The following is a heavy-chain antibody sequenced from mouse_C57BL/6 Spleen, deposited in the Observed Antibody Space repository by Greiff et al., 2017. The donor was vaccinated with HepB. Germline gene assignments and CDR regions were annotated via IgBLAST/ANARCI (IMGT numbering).Heavy chain of an antibody. J-gene: IGHJ2*01. CDR3: ARNYYYGSSYDYFDY. CDR1: GYAFSSSW. CDR2: IYPGDGDT. Sequence: QVQLQQSGPELVKPGASVKISCKASGYAFSSSWMNWVKQRPGKGLEWIGRIYPGDGDTNYNGKFKGKATLTADKSSSTAYMQLSSLTSEDSAVYFCARNYYYGSSYDYFDYWGQGTTLTVSS. D-gene: IGHD1-1*01. V-gene: IGHV1-82*01.